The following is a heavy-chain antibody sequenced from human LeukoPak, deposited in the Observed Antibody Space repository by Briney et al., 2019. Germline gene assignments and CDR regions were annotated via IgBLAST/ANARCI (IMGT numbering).Heavy chain of an antibody. D-gene: IGHD1-1*01. V-gene: IGHV3-72*01. Sequence: GGSLTLSCAASGFTFSDHYMHWVRQPPRRGVEWVGRTRNKANSYTTEYAASVTGRFTLTSDDSKNSPYLQLNSLNTDDTAVHYCTTSALDYCGEGTLGTVSS. CDR1: GFTFSDHY. J-gene: IGHJ4*02. CDR2: TRNKANSYTT. CDR3: TTSALDY.